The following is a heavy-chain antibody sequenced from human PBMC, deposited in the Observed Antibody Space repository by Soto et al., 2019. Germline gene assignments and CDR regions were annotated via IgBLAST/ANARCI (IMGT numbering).Heavy chain of an antibody. CDR1: GFTFSTYA. Sequence: EVQLLESGGGLVQPGGSLRLSCAASGFTFSTYAMSWVRQAPGKGLEWVSAISGSGGSTYYADSVKGRFTISRDDSKNTLYLQMNSLRAEDTAVYYYAKGIDYYYYYGMDVWGQGTTVTVSS. CDR3: AKGIDYYYYYGMDV. V-gene: IGHV3-23*01. J-gene: IGHJ6*02. CDR2: ISGSGGST.